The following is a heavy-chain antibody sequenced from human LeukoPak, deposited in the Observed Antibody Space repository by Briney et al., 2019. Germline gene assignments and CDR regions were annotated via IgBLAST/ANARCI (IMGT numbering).Heavy chain of an antibody. J-gene: IGHJ6*02. D-gene: IGHD2-15*01. CDR1: GFTFSSYR. CDR2: ISSSSSYI. Sequence: PGGSLRLSCAASGFTFSSYRVNWVRQAPGKGLEWVSSISSSSSYIYYADSVKGRFTISRDNAKNSLYLQMNSLRAEDTAVYYCAKNLYCGGGSCYPSALGMDVWGQGTTVTVSS. CDR3: AKNLYCGGGSCYPSALGMDV. V-gene: IGHV3-21*03.